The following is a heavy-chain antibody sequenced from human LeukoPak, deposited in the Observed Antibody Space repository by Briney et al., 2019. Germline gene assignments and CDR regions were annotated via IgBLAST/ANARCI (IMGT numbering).Heavy chain of an antibody. CDR1: GYTFTGYY. CDR2: INPNSGGT. J-gene: IGHJ4*02. V-gene: IGHV1-2*06. D-gene: IGHD3-22*01. CDR3: AREGAYYDSSGYYNY. Sequence: ASVKVSCKASGYTFTGYYMHWVRQAPGQGLEWMGRINPNSGGTNYAQKFQGRVTKTRDTSISTAYMELSRLRSDDTAVYYCAREGAYYDSSGYYNYWGQGTLVTVSS.